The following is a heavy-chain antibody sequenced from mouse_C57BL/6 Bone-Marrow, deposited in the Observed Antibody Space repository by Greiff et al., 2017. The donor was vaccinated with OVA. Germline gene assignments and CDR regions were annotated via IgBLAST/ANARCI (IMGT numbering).Heavy chain of an antibody. CDR2: IHPNSGST. V-gene: IGHV1-64*01. Sequence: QVQLQQPGAELVKPGASVKLSCKASGYTFTSYWMHWVKQRPGQGLEWIGMIHPNSGSTNYNEKFKSKATLTVDKSSSTAYMQLSSLTSEDSAVYYCARSYYGNRYWYFDVWGTGTTVTVSS. D-gene: IGHD2-10*01. J-gene: IGHJ1*03. CDR3: ARSYYGNRYWYFDV. CDR1: GYTFTSYW.